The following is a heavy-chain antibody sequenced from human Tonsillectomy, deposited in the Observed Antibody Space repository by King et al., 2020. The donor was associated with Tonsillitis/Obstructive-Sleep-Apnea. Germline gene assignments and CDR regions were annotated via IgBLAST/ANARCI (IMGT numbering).Heavy chain of an antibody. J-gene: IGHJ6*03. CDR1: GASISSTYW. Sequence: QMQEEGPGLVKPSGTLSLTCAVSGASISSTYWWTWVRQPPGTGLEWIGEIYHSGSTNYNPSLKSRVTISVDTSKNQFSLKLSSVTAADTAVYYCASWDCSATSCYPKYYYYYYIDVWGKGTTVTVSS. CDR2: IYHSGST. D-gene: IGHD2-2*01. V-gene: IGHV4-4*02. CDR3: ASWDCSATSCYPKYYYYYYIDV.